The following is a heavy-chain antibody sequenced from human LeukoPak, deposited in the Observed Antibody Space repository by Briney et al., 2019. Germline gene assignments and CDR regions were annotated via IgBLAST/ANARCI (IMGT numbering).Heavy chain of an antibody. CDR3: ARGRTRTRIAVAGTFDY. J-gene: IGHJ4*02. Sequence: SETLSLTCTVSGGSISSSSYYWGWIRQPPGKGLEWIGSINYSGSTYYNPSLKSRVIISVDTSKNQFSLKLSSVTAADTAVYYCARGRTRTRIAVAGTFDYWGQGTLVTVSS. D-gene: IGHD6-19*01. CDR2: INYSGST. V-gene: IGHV4-39*07. CDR1: GGSISSSSYY.